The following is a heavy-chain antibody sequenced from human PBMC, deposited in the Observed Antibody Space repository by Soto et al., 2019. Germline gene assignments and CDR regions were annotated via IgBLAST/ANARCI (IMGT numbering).Heavy chain of an antibody. D-gene: IGHD6-13*01. J-gene: IGHJ5*02. Sequence: QVQLVESGGGLVKPGGSLRLSCAASGFTFSDYYMSWIRQAPGKGLEWVSYISSSSSYTNYADSVKGRFTISRDNAKNSLYLQMNSLRAEDTAVYYCARETSGIAAAANNWFDPWGQGTLVTVSS. CDR3: ARETSGIAAAANNWFDP. V-gene: IGHV3-11*05. CDR2: ISSSSSYT. CDR1: GFTFSDYY.